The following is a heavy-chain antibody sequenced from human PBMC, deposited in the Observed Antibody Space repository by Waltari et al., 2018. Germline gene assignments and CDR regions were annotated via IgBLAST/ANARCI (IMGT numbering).Heavy chain of an antibody. J-gene: IGHJ4*02. V-gene: IGHV5-51*01. D-gene: IGHD1-1*01. Sequence: EVQLVQSGAEVRKPGASLKISCKGSGFNFATNWIAWVRQMPGKGLEWMGVIYPGDSDSRYSPSFQGHVTISADKSINTAYLQWSSLKASDTSFYFCARGKQLFDYWGQGTLVTVSS. CDR3: ARGKQLFDY. CDR1: GFNFATNW. CDR2: IYPGDSDS.